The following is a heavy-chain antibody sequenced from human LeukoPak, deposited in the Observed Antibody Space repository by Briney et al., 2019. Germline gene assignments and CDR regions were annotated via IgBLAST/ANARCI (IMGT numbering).Heavy chain of an antibody. CDR2: ISSGSSAI. Sequence: GGFLRLSCEASGFTFTTYSMTWVRQAPGKGLEWVSIISSGSSAIFSADALKGRFTISRDNAKNTLYLQMNSLRAEDTAIYYCARAVTYFYGSVTYDWFDPWGQGTLVTVSS. V-gene: IGHV3-21*01. J-gene: IGHJ5*02. CDR1: GFTFTTYS. CDR3: ARAVTYFYGSVTYDWFDP. D-gene: IGHD3-10*01.